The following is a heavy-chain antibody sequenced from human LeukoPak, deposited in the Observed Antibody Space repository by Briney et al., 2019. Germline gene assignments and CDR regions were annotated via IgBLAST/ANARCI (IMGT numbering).Heavy chain of an antibody. CDR1: RFTFSSYS. J-gene: IGHJ4*02. CDR2: ISSSSSTI. Sequence: QPGGSLRLSCAASRFTFSSYSMNWVRQAPGKGLEWVSYISSSSSTIYYADSVKGRFTISRDNAKNSLYLQMNSLRAEDTAVYYCAREPMVGAPDWGQGTLVTVYS. D-gene: IGHD1-26*01. V-gene: IGHV3-48*01. CDR3: AREPMVGAPD.